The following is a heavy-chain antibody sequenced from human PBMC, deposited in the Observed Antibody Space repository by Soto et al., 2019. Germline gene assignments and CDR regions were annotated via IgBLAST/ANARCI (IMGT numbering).Heavy chain of an antibody. CDR2: ISYDGSKK. CDR3: VKRDGDSSDRYYLYY. CDR1: GFTFSNYG. Sequence: QVQLVESGGGVVQPGRSLRLSCAASGFTFSNYGMHWVRQAPGKGLEWVALISYDGSKKYYADSVKGQCTISRDKSKNPLYRQRDSLRAEDTAVYYCVKRDGDSSDRYYLYYWGQGPLVTVAS. V-gene: IGHV3-30*18. D-gene: IGHD3-22*01. J-gene: IGHJ4*02.